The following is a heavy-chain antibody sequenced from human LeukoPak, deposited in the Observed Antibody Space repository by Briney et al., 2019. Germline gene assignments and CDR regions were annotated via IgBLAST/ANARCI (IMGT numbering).Heavy chain of an antibody. Sequence: GGSLRLSCAASGFTFSSYSMNWVRQAPGKGLEWVSSISSSSSYIYYADSVKGRFTISRDNAKNSLYLQMNSLRAEDTAVYYCARDLEEYCSGGSCSLFDYWGQGTLVTVSS. V-gene: IGHV3-21*01. J-gene: IGHJ4*02. CDR2: ISSSSSYI. CDR1: GFTFSSYS. D-gene: IGHD2-15*01. CDR3: ARDLEEYCSGGSCSLFDY.